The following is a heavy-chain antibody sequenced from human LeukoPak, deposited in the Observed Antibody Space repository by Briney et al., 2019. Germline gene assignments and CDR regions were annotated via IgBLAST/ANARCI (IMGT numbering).Heavy chain of an antibody. D-gene: IGHD3-10*01. V-gene: IGHV3-66*01. J-gene: IGHJ6*03. Sequence: GGSLRLSCAASGFTVSSNYMSWVRQAPGKGLEWVSVIYSGGDTYYADSVKGRFTVSRDNAKNTVYLQMSSLRAEDTAVYYCARGGYGHNMDVWGEGTTVTVSS. CDR1: GFTVSSNY. CDR3: ARGGYGHNMDV. CDR2: IYSGGDT.